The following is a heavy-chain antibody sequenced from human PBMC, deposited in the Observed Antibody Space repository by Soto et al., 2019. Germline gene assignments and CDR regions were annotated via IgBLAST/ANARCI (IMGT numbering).Heavy chain of an antibody. J-gene: IGHJ6*02. CDR3: AKGEYYYGSGSPYYGMDV. CDR1: GFTFSSYG. CDR2: ISYDGSNK. V-gene: IGHV3-30*18. Sequence: GGSLRLSCAASGFTFSSYGMHWVRQAPGKGLEWVAVISYDGSNKYYADSVKGRFTISRDSSKNTLYLEMNSLRAEDTAVYYCAKGEYYYGSGSPYYGMDVWGQGTKVTVYS. D-gene: IGHD3-10*01.